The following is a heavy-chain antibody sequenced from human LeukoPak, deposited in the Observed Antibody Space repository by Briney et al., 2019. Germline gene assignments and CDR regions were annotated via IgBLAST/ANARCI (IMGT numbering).Heavy chain of an antibody. CDR1: GGSISSYY. J-gene: IGHJ5*02. CDR2: IYYSGST. D-gene: IGHD6-13*01. V-gene: IGHV4-59*12. CDR3: ARDSVAAAKNWFDP. Sequence: SETLSLTCTVSGGSISSYYWSWIRQPPGKGLEWIGYIYYSGSTNYNPSLKSRVTISVDTSKNQFSLKVSSVTAADTAVYYCARDSVAAAKNWFDPWGQGTLVTVSS.